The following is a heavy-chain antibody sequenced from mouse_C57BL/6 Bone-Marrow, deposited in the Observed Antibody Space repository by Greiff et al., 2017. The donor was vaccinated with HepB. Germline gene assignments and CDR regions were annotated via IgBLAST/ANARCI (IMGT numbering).Heavy chain of an antibody. V-gene: IGHV1-18*01. CDR2: INPNNGGT. D-gene: IGHD3-2*02. CDR3: TRTQEYAMDY. CDR1: GYTFTDYN. J-gene: IGHJ4*01. Sequence: EVQLQQSGPELVKPGASVKIPCKASGYTFTDYNMDWVKQSHGKSLEWIGDINPNNGGTIYNQKFKGKATLTVDKSSSTAYMELRSLTSEDTAVYYCTRTQEYAMDYWGQGTSVTVSS.